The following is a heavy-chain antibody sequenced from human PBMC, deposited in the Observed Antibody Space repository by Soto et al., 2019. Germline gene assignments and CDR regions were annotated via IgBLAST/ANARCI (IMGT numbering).Heavy chain of an antibody. Sequence: QVQLVESGGGVVQPGRSLRLTCAASGFSLSNNGMHWVRQAPGKGLEWVAVISYDGNNKYYADSVKGRFTISRDNSKNTVYLEMSNLRAEDTAMYYCAKGGSGNYLTYYYYYGMDVWGQGTTVTVSS. J-gene: IGHJ6*02. CDR3: AKGGSGNYLTYYYYYGMDV. D-gene: IGHD3-22*01. V-gene: IGHV3-30*18. CDR2: ISYDGNNK. CDR1: GFSLSNNG.